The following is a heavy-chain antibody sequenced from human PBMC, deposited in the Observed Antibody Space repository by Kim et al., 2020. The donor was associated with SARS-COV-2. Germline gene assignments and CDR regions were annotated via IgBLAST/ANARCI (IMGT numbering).Heavy chain of an antibody. Sequence: YSRKFQGRVTITRDPSASTAYMEVSSLTSEDTAVYYCARRSGGYYSAGDYWGQGTLVTVSS. CDR3: ARRSGGYYSAGDY. J-gene: IGHJ4*02. V-gene: IGHV1-3*01. D-gene: IGHD2-21*01.